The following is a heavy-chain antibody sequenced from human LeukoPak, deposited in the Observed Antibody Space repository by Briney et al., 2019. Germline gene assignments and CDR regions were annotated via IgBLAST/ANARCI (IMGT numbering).Heavy chain of an antibody. J-gene: IGHJ4*02. V-gene: IGHV4-61*02. CDR1: GGSISSGSYY. CDR2: IYTSGST. Sequence: SQTLSLTCTVSGGSISSGSYYWSWIRQPAGKGLEWIGRIYTSGSTNYNPSLKSRVTISVDTSKNQFSLKLSSVTAAGTAVYYCARDGWGYFDYWGQGTLVTVSS. CDR3: ARDGWGYFDY. D-gene: IGHD6-19*01.